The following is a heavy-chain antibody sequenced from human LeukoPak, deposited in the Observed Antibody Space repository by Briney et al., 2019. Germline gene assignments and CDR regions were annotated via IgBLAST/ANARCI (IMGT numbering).Heavy chain of an antibody. Sequence: GGSLRLSCAASGFTLSNNYMSWVRQAPGKGLEWVSVIYSGSTTYYSDSVKGRFTIYRDNSKNTLYPQMNNLRAEDTAVYYCARGPRYCSSTSCYDYWGQGTLVTVSS. V-gene: IGHV3-66*01. J-gene: IGHJ4*02. CDR3: ARGPRYCSSTSCYDY. D-gene: IGHD2-2*01. CDR1: GFTLSNNY. CDR2: IYSGSTT.